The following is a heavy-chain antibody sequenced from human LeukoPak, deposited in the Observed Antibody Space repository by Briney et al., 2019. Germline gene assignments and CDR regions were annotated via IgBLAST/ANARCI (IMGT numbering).Heavy chain of an antibody. V-gene: IGHV2-5*01. Sequence: GSGPTLVKPTQTLTLTCTFSGFSLSTSGVGVGWIRQPPGKALEWLAVIYWNDDKGYSPSLKSRLTITKDTSKNQVVLTMTNMDPVDTATYYCAHNDRETGTPGYWGQGTLVTVSS. D-gene: IGHD1-1*01. CDR2: IYWNDDK. J-gene: IGHJ4*02. CDR1: GFSLSTSGVG. CDR3: AHNDRETGTPGY.